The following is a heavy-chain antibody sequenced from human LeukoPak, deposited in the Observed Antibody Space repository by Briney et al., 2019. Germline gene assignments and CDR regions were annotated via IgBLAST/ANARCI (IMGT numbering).Heavy chain of an antibody. Sequence: RASVKVSCTASGYTFTSYDINWVRQATGEGLEWMGWMNTNSGNTGYAQKFQGRVTMTRNTSISTAYMELSSLRSEDTAVYYCARGGRIAAAGTTNGMDVWGQGTTVTVSS. CDR3: ARGGRIAAAGTTNGMDV. V-gene: IGHV1-8*01. CDR1: GYTFTSYD. CDR2: MNTNSGNT. J-gene: IGHJ6*02. D-gene: IGHD6-13*01.